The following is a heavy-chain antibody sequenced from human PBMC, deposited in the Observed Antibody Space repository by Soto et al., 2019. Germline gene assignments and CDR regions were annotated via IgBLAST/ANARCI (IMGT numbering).Heavy chain of an antibody. CDR3: ARDLGYSSSPYYYYGMDV. V-gene: IGHV3-30-3*01. Sequence: GGSLRLSCATSGITFSSYAMHWVRQAPGKGLEWVAVISYDGSNKYYADSVKGRFTISRDNSKNTLYLQMNSLRAEDTAVYYCARDLGYSSSPYYYYGMDVWGQGTTVTVSS. CDR2: ISYDGSNK. J-gene: IGHJ6*02. CDR1: GITFSSYA. D-gene: IGHD6-13*01.